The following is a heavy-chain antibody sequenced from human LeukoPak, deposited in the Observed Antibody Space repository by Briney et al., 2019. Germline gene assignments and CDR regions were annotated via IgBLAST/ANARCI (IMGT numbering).Heavy chain of an antibody. V-gene: IGHV3-23*01. CDR2: ISGSGGST. Sequence: PGGSLRLSCAASGFTFSSYGMSWVRQAPGKGLEWVSAISGSGGSTYYADSVKGRFTISRDNSKNTLYLQMNSLRAEDMAVYYCAKGVAQWSPTYYFDYWGQGTLVTVSS. CDR3: AKGVAQWSPTYYFDY. J-gene: IGHJ4*02. CDR1: GFTFSSYG. D-gene: IGHD6-19*01.